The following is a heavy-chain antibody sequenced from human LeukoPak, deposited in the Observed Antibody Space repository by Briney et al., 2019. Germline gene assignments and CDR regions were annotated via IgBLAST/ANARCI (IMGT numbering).Heavy chain of an antibody. CDR1: GGSISSYY. J-gene: IGHJ5*02. CDR3: AREPPVYSSSSYWFDP. Sequence: SETLSLTCTVSGGSISSYYWSWIRQPAGKGLEWIGRIYTSGSTNYNPSLKSRVTMSVDTSKNQFSLKLSSVTAADTAVYYCAREPPVYSSSSYWFDPWGQGTLVTVSS. D-gene: IGHD6-6*01. V-gene: IGHV4-4*07. CDR2: IYTSGST.